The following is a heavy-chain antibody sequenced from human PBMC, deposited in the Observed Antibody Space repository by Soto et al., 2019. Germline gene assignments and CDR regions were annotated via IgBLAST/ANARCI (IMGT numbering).Heavy chain of an antibody. V-gene: IGHV3-23*01. J-gene: IGHJ5*02. CDR3: AKDPRGGDIVVVPAAKTSQKVDP. CDR1: GFTFSSYA. Sequence: EVQLLESGGGLVQPGGSPRLSCAASGFTFSSYAMSWVRQAPGKGLEWVSAISGSGGSTYYADSVKGRFTISRDNSKNTLYLQMNSLRAEDTAVYYCAKDPRGGDIVVVPAAKTSQKVDPWGQGTLVTVSS. CDR2: ISGSGGST. D-gene: IGHD2-2*01.